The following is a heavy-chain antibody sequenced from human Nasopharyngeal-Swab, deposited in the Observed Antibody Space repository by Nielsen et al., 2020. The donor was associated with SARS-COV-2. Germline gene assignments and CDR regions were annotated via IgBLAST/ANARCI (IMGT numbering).Heavy chain of an antibody. CDR2: IYSSGNT. D-gene: IGHD5/OR15-5a*01. V-gene: IGHV4-30-4*01. CDR3: ARDAEGVYGAFDI. Sequence: WIRQPPGKGLEWVGNIYSSGNTYYNASFKSRLTISLDASKNQFSLHLSSVTAADTAVYYWARDAEGVYGAFDIWGQGTVVTVSS. J-gene: IGHJ3*02.